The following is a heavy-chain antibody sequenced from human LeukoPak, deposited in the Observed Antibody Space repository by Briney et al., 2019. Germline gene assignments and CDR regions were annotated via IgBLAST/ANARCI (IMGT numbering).Heavy chain of an antibody. D-gene: IGHD4-17*01. V-gene: IGHV4-59*01. Sequence: PSETLSLTCTVSGGSISSYYWSWIRQPPGKGLEWIGYIYYSGSTNYNPSLKSRVTISVDTSKNQFSLKLSSVTAADTAVYYCAREGDDYGDYTSYWGQGTLVTVSS. CDR2: IYYSGST. CDR1: GGSISSYY. J-gene: IGHJ4*02. CDR3: AREGDDYGDYTSY.